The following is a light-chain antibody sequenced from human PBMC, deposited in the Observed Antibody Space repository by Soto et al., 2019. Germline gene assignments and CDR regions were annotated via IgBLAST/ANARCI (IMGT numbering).Light chain of an antibody. V-gene: IGKV3-15*01. CDR1: QSVSSN. CDR3: QQYNVLPRT. J-gene: IGKJ4*02. CDR2: VAS. Sequence: EIVMTQSPATLSVSPGERATLSCRASQSVSSNLAWYQQKPGQTPKLLIYVASTRSTGIPDRFSGSGSVTEFTLTISSLQSEYFAVYYCQQYNVLPRTFGGGTKVEFK.